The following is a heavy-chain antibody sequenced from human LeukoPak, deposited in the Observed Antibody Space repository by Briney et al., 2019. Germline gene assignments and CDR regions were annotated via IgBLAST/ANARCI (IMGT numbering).Heavy chain of an antibody. J-gene: IGHJ4*02. V-gene: IGHV1-18*04. D-gene: IGHD4-17*01. Sequence: ASVKVSCKNPGYSIAGYYIHWVRQAPGQGLEWMGWVSTYNANTKYAQKLQGRVTMTTDTSTTTAHMELRSLTSDDTAVYYSAKAWDYGDRGEIDYWGQGTLVTVSS. CDR3: AKAWDYGDRGEIDY. CDR2: VSTYNANT. CDR1: GYSIAGYY.